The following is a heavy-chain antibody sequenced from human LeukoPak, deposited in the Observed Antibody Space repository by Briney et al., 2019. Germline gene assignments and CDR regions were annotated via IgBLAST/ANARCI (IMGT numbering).Heavy chain of an antibody. J-gene: IGHJ4*02. CDR3: AKSRGEYSSSCFDY. CDR2: ISWDGGST. CDR1: GFTFDDYT. Sequence: QTGGSLRLSCAASGFTFDDYTMHWVRQAPGKGLEWVSLISWDGGSTYYADSVKGRFTISRDNSKNSLYLQMNSLRTEDTALYYCAKSRGEYSSSCFDYWGQGTLVTVSS. V-gene: IGHV3-43*01. D-gene: IGHD6-6*01.